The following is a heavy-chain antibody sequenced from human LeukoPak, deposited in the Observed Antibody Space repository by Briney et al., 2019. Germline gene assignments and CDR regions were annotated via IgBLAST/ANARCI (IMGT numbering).Heavy chain of an antibody. CDR2: IYYSGST. V-gene: IGHV4-59*01. J-gene: IGHJ5*02. Sequence: PSETLSLTCTVSGGSISSYYWSWIRQPPGKGLEWIGYIYYSGSTNYNPSLKSRVTISVDTSKNQFSLKLSSVTAADTAVYYCARDPLGSDYGDYPNWFDPWGQGTLVTVSS. D-gene: IGHD4-17*01. CDR3: ARDPLGSDYGDYPNWFDP. CDR1: GGSISSYY.